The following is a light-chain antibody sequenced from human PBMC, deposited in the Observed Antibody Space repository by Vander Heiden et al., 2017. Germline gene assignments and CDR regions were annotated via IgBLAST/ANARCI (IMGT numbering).Light chain of an antibody. CDR3: LQDYTYPLT. Sequence: AIHMTQSPSSLSASVGDRVTITCRASQGIRDDLGWFQQKPGKAPKLLIYGASNLQSGVPSRFSGSGSGTDFTLTISSLQPEDFATYYCLQDYTYPLTFGGGTKVEI. J-gene: IGKJ4*01. CDR2: GAS. V-gene: IGKV1-6*01. CDR1: QGIRDD.